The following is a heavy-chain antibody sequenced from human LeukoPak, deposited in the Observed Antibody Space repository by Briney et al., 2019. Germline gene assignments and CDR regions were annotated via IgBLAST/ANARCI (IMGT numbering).Heavy chain of an antibody. V-gene: IGHV4-38-2*02. CDR2: IYHDGRI. J-gene: IGHJ4*02. Sequence: SETLSLTCTVSGYPSTNAYYWGWIRQPPGKGLEWIGSIYHDGRIDYNPSLKSRVTISRDTSNDQFSLKLSSVTAADTAMYYCARDTSPGITGTYWGQGTLVTVSS. CDR1: GYPSTNAYY. CDR3: ARDTSPGITGTY. D-gene: IGHD1-20*01.